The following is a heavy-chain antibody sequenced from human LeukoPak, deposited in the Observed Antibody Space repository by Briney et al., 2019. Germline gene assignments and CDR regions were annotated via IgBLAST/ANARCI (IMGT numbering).Heavy chain of an antibody. CDR2: IHSGGTT. J-gene: IGHJ4*02. D-gene: IGHD3-10*01. CDR3: AKDQDYYDSGGIDY. CDR1: GFTVSNNY. Sequence: GGSLRLSCAASGFTVSNNYMSWVRQDPGKGLEWVSVIHSGGTTNYADSVKGRFTISRDNSRNTLYLQMNSLRAEDTAVYYCAKDQDYYDSGGIDYWGQGTLVTVSS. V-gene: IGHV3-53*01.